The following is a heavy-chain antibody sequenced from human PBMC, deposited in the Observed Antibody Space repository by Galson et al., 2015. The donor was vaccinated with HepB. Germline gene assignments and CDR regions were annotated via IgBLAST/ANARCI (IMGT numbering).Heavy chain of an antibody. Sequence: SLRLSCAASGFTFSSYSMNWVRQAPGKGLEWVGRIKSKTDGGTTDYAAPVKGGFTISRDDSKNTLYLQMNSLKTEDTAVYYCTTFSELRFLEWFLFDLWGRGTLVTVSS. V-gene: IGHV3-15*01. CDR1: GFTFSSYS. D-gene: IGHD3-3*01. J-gene: IGHJ2*01. CDR3: TTFSELRFLEWFLFDL. CDR2: IKSKTDGGTT.